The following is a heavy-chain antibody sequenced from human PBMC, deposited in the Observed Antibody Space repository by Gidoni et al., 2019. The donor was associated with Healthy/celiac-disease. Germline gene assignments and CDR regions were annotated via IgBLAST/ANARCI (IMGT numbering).Heavy chain of an antibody. J-gene: IGHJ6*02. V-gene: IGHV1-46*01. D-gene: IGHD6-13*01. CDR2: INPSGGST. CDR1: GYPFTSYY. Sequence: QVQLVQSGAEVKKPGASVKVSCKASGYPFTSYYMHRVRPAPGQGLEWMGIINPSGGSTSYAQKFQGRVTMTRDTSTSTVYMELSSLRSEDTAVYYCARGRIAAAGGMDVWGQGTTVTVSS. CDR3: ARGRIAAAGGMDV.